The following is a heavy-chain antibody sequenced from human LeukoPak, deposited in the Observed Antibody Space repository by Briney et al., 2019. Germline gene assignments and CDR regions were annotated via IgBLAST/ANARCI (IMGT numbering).Heavy chain of an antibody. CDR1: GFTFNSYT. CDR2: ISYSGSNM. CDR3: ARDKDWAFDY. J-gene: IGHJ4*02. D-gene: IGHD3-9*01. V-gene: IGHV3-48*01. Sequence: GGSLRLSCAASGFTFNSYTMNWVRQAPGTRLEWVSFISYSGSNMYYADSVKGRFTISRDNAKNSLYLQMDSLRADDTAVYYCARDKDWAFDYWGQGTLVTVSS.